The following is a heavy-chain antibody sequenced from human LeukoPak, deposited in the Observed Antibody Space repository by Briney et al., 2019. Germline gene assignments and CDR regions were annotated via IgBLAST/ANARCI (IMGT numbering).Heavy chain of an antibody. V-gene: IGHV3-48*04. Sequence: PGGSLRLSCAASGFTFRGYSINWVRQGLGKGLEWISHISSGGDTTYYADSVKGRFTISRDNAKNSLYLQMNSLRAEDTALYYCAKVSKGGVVVKEFDYWGQGTLVTVSS. D-gene: IGHD3-22*01. CDR1: GFTFRGYS. CDR2: ISSGGDTT. CDR3: AKVSKGGVVVKEFDY. J-gene: IGHJ4*02.